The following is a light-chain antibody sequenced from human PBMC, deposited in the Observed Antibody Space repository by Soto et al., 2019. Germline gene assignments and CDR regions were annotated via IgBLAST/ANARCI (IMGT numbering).Light chain of an antibody. V-gene: IGLV2-14*03. CDR2: DVS. CDR3: GSYTTSSNYV. Sequence: QSALTQPVSVSGSPGLSITISCTGTSSDVGAYNFVSWYQQHPDKAPKLMIFDVSNRPSGVSNRFSGSKSGNTASLTISGLQSEDEAEYYCGSYTTSSNYVFGTGTKVTV. J-gene: IGLJ1*01. CDR1: SSDVGAYNF.